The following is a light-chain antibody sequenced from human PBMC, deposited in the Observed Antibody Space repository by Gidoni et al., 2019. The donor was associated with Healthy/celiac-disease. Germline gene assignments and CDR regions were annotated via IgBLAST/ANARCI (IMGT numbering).Light chain of an antibody. V-gene: IGKV2-30*01. Sequence: DVVMTQSPLSLPVNLGQPASISCRSSQSLVYSDGNTYLNWFQQRPDQSPRRLIYKVSNRDSGVPDRFSGSGSGTDFTLKISRVEAEDVGVYYCMQGTHWPTTFGQGTKVEIK. J-gene: IGKJ1*01. CDR2: KVS. CDR3: MQGTHWPTT. CDR1: QSLVYSDGNTY.